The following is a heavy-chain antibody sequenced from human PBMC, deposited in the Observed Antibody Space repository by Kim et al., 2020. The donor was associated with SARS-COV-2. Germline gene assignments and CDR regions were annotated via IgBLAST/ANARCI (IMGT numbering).Heavy chain of an antibody. J-gene: IGHJ6*02. Sequence: PSLKSRVTISVDTSKNQFSLKLSSVTAADTAVYYCAITMVRGVDYYGMDVWGQGTTVTVSS. D-gene: IGHD3-10*01. V-gene: IGHV4-39*01. CDR3: AITMVRGVDYYGMDV.